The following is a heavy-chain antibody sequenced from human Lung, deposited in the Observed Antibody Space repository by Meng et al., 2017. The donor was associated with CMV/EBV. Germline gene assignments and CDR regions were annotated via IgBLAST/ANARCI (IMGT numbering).Heavy chain of an antibody. Sequence: ASVKVSCKGSGYIFSNYGFSWVRQAPGQGPEWMGWISAYSGNTNYAQKFQGRLTLTTDVSTSTAYMELGGLTFDDTAVYYCARDHVVRKVYSADWGQGTRVNVSS. J-gene: IGHJ4*02. V-gene: IGHV1-18*01. CDR3: ARDHVVRKVYSAD. CDR2: ISAYSGNT. D-gene: IGHD3-10*01. CDR1: GYIFSNYG.